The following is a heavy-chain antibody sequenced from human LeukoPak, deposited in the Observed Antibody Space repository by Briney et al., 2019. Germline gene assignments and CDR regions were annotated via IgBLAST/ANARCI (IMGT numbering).Heavy chain of an antibody. J-gene: IGHJ1*01. V-gene: IGHV4-30-2*01. Sequence: SETLSLTCAVSGGSISSGGYSWSWIRQPPGKGLEWIGYIYHSGSTYYNPSLKSRVTISVDRSKNQFSLKLSSVTAADTAVYYCARGGAARLHFQNWGQGTLVTVSS. CDR3: ARGGAARLHFQN. D-gene: IGHD6-6*01. CDR2: IYHSGST. CDR1: GGSISSGGYS.